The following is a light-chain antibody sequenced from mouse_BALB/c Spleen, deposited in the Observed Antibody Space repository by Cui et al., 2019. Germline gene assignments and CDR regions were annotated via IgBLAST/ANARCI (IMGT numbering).Light chain of an antibody. CDR2: YAS. J-gene: IGKJ5*01. CDR1: QSISNN. V-gene: IGKV5-43*01. CDR3: QQSNSWPLT. Sequence: DIVLTQSPATLSVTPGDSVSLSCRASQSISNNLHGYQQKSHEHPRLLIKYASQSISGIPSRFSGSGSGTDFTLSINSVETEDFGMYFCQQSNSWPLTFGAGTKLELK.